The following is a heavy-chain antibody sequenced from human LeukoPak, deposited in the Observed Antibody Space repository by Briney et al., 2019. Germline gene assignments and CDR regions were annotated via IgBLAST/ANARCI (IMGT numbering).Heavy chain of an antibody. Sequence: GGSLRLSCAASGFTFSSYAMHWVRQAPGKGLEYVSAISSNGGSTYYANSVKGRFTISRDNSKNTLYLQMGSLRAEGMAVYYCARVGASHYIIDYWGQGTLVTVSS. CDR3: ARVGASHYIIDY. J-gene: IGHJ4*02. CDR1: GFTFSSYA. CDR2: ISSNGGST. D-gene: IGHD1-14*01. V-gene: IGHV3-64*01.